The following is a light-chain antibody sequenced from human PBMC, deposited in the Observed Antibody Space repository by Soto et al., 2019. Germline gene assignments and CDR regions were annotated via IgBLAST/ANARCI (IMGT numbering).Light chain of an antibody. Sequence: SYELTQPPSVSVAPGQTARITCGGNDIGSKSVHWYQQRPGQAPVLVVFDDSDRPSGIPDRFSGSKSESTATLTIRRVEAGDEADYYCQVWDSTSDHRVFGGGTKLTVL. CDR3: QVWDSTSDHRV. CDR2: DDS. CDR1: DIGSKS. V-gene: IGLV3-21*02. J-gene: IGLJ3*02.